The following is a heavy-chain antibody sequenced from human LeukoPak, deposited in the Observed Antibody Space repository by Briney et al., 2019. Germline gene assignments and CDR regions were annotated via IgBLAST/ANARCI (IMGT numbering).Heavy chain of an antibody. CDR1: GLAFSSYS. V-gene: IGHV3-30*04. Sequence: GSLRLSCVASGLAFSSYSMHWVRQAPGKGLEWVGVISYDGSDEYYTDSVKGRFTISRDNSKNTVYLQMNSLRADDTAVYYCARDFTPEWFDIHWGQGTLVTDS. CDR3: ARDFTPEWFDIH. J-gene: IGHJ4*02. CDR2: ISYDGSDE. D-gene: IGHD3-3*01.